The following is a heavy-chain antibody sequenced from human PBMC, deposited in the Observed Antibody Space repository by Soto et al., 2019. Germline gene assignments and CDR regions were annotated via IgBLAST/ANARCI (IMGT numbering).Heavy chain of an antibody. V-gene: IGHV3-30*18. CDR1: GFSFSSYG. J-gene: IGHJ4*02. CDR2: ISHDGAFK. CDR3: AKDYGPKAPYPYSNTHTDF. D-gene: IGHD6-13*01. Sequence: QTGGSLRLSCAASGFSFSSYGMHWIRQAPGKGLEWVAVISHDGAFKDYADSVKGRFTISRDNSENTLFLEMNSLGPSDTAVYYCAKDYGPKAPYPYSNTHTDFWGQGTRVTVSS.